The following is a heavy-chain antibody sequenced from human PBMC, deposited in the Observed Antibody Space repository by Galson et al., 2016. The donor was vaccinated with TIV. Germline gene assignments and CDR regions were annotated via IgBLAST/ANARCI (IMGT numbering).Heavy chain of an antibody. CDR3: ARISGYYDSRGHYIPRSFDY. CDR1: GFSLNTDGMC. CDR2: IDWDDDK. J-gene: IGHJ4*02. V-gene: IGHV2-70*11. Sequence: PALVKPTQTLTLTCTFSGFSLNTDGMCVNWIRQPPGKALEWLARIDWDDDKSYSSSLKTGLTISKDTSKNQVVLKMTNMDPVDTATYYCARISGYYDSRGHYIPRSFDYWGQGILVTVSS. D-gene: IGHD3-22*01.